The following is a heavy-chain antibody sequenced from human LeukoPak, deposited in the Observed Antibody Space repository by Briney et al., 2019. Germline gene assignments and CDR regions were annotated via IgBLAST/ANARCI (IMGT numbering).Heavy chain of an antibody. Sequence: GGSLRLSCAASGFTFSSYWMHWVRQAPGKGLVWVSRINSDGSSTSYADSVKGRFTISRDNAKNTLYLQMNSLRAEDTAVYYCARSTGWFGQGYFDYWAREPWSPSPQ. CDR3: ARSTGWFGQGYFDY. D-gene: IGHD3-10*01. V-gene: IGHV3-74*01. CDR2: INSDGSST. CDR1: GFTFSSYW. J-gene: IGHJ4*02.